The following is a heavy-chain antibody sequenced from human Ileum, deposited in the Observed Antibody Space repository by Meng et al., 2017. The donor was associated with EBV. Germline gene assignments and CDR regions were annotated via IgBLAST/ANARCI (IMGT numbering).Heavy chain of an antibody. Sequence: EVQLVESGGGPVKPVVSLRLSCAASGFNFRSYGLNWVRQAPGRGLEWVSYISSGSSFIYFAASVKGSFNNSRDDAKNSLSMQMNNLGADDTAVYYCVRDSSFNVHWGQGTLVTVFS. V-gene: IGHV3-21*02. CDR3: VRDSSFNVH. CDR2: ISSGSSFI. J-gene: IGHJ4*02. D-gene: IGHD3-16*02. CDR1: GFNFRSYG.